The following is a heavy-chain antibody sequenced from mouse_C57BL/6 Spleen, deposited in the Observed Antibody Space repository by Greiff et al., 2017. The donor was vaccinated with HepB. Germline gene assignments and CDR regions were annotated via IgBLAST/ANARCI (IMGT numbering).Heavy chain of an antibody. CDR3: ARPLYGYPYAMDY. V-gene: IGHV7-3*01. CDR2: IRNKANGYTT. CDR1: GFTFTDYY. Sequence: EVMLVESGGGLVQPGGSLSLSCAASGFTFTDYYMSWVRQPPGKALEWLGFIRNKANGYTTEYSASVKGRFTISRDNSQSILYLQMNALRAEDSATYYCARPLYGYPYAMDYWGQGTSVTVSS. J-gene: IGHJ4*01. D-gene: IGHD2-2*01.